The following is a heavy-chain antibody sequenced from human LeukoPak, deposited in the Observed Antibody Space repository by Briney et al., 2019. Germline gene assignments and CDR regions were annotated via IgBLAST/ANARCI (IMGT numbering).Heavy chain of an antibody. V-gene: IGHV1-69*05. J-gene: IGHJ4*02. D-gene: IGHD4-17*01. CDR2: IIPIFGTA. CDR1: GGTFSSYA. CDR3: ARGYGDYSHFDY. Sequence: SVKVSCKASGGTFSSYAISWVRQAPGQGLEWMGRIIPIFGTANYAQKFQGRVTITTDEFTSTAYMELSILRSEDTAVYYCARGYGDYSHFDYWGQGTLVTVSS.